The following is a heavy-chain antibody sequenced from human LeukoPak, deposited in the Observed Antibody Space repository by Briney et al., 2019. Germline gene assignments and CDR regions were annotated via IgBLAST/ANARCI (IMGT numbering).Heavy chain of an antibody. CDR1: GGSISSSSYY. V-gene: IGHV4-39*01. J-gene: IGHJ4*02. CDR3: ARGGWLVRYPSSRVDY. Sequence: SETLSLTCTVSGGSISSSSYYWGWIRQPPGKGLEWIGSIYYSGSTYYNPSLKSRVTISVGTSKNQFSLKLSSVTAADTAVYYCARGGWLVRYPSSRVDYWGQGTLVTVSS. D-gene: IGHD6-19*01. CDR2: IYYSGST.